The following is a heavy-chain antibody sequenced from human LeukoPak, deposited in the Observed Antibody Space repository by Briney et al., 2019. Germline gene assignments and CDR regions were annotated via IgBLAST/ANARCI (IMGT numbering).Heavy chain of an antibody. D-gene: IGHD4-23*01. V-gene: IGHV3-30*04. CDR1: GFTFSSYA. CDR2: ISYDGTNK. CDR3: AKAVYGGIDDAFDI. J-gene: IGHJ3*02. Sequence: GGSLRLSCAASGFTFSSYAMHWVRQAPGKGLEWVTIISYDGTNKYYADSVKGRFTISRDNSKNSLYLQMNSLRAEDTALYYCAKAVYGGIDDAFDIWGQGTMVTVSS.